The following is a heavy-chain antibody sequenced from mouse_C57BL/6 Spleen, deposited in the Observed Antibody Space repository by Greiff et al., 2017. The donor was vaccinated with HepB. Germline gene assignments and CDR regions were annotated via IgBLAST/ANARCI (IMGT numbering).Heavy chain of an antibody. CDR2: IDPSDSYT. V-gene: IGHV1-69*01. Sequence: QVQLQQSGAELVMPGASVKLSCKASGYTFTSYWMHWVKQRPGQGLEWIGEIDPSDSYTNYNQKFKGKSTLTVDKSSSTAYMHLSSLTSEDSAVYYCARGYYGILYAMDYWGQGTSVTVSS. CDR1: GYTFTSYW. D-gene: IGHD1-1*01. J-gene: IGHJ4*01. CDR3: ARGYYGILYAMDY.